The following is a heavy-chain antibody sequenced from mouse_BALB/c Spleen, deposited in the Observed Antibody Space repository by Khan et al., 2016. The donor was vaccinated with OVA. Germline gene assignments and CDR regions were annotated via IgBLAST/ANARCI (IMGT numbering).Heavy chain of an antibody. V-gene: IGHV1-5*01. CDR2: IYPGISDT. D-gene: IGHD2-4*01. J-gene: IGHJ2*01. Sequence: EVELVESGTVLARPGASVKMSCKASGYSFTSYWMHWVKQRPGQGLEWIGAIYPGISDTRYNQKFKGKAKLTAVTSASTAYMEFSSLTNEDSAVYYCTRSYDSFYFDYWGQGTTLTVSS. CDR3: TRSYDSFYFDY. CDR1: GYSFTSYW.